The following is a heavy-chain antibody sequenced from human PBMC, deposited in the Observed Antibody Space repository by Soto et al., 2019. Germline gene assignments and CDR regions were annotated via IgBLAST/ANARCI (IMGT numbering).Heavy chain of an antibody. CDR3: ARESTRMGGYDWYYYGMDV. Sequence: SPTLSLTCAISGDSVSSNSAAWNWIRQSPSRGLEWLGRTYYRSKWYNDYAVSVKSRITINPDTSKNQFSLQLNSVTPEDTAVYYCARESTRMGGYDWYYYGMDVWGQGTTVTVSS. CDR1: GDSVSSNSAA. J-gene: IGHJ6*02. V-gene: IGHV6-1*01. D-gene: IGHD5-12*01. CDR2: TYYRSKWYN.